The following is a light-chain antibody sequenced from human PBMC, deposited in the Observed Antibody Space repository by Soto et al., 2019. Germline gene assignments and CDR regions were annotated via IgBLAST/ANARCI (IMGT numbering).Light chain of an antibody. CDR3: HQRKNWPRT. CDR2: DAS. CDR1: QSVSSSY. Sequence: IVLTHSPATLSVSPGYGSTLYCSSSQSVSSSYLAWYHQKPGQAPRPLIYDASNRATGIPARFSGSGSGTDFTLTISSLEPEDFAVYYCHQRKNWPRTFGQGTKVDTK. J-gene: IGKJ1*01. V-gene: IGKV3-11*01.